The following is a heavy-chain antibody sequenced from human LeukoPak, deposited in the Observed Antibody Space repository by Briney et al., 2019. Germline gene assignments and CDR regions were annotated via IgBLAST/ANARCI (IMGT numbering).Heavy chain of an antibody. J-gene: IGHJ5*02. V-gene: IGHV1-2*02. CDR3: ARGYCSSTSCYIAWFDP. Sequence: ASVKVSCKASGYTFTGYYMHWVRQAPGQGLEWMGWINPNSGGINYAQKFQGRVTMTRDTSISTAYMELSRLRSDDTAVYYCARGYCSSTSCYIAWFDPWGQGTLVTVSS. D-gene: IGHD2-2*02. CDR2: INPNSGGI. CDR1: GYTFTGYY.